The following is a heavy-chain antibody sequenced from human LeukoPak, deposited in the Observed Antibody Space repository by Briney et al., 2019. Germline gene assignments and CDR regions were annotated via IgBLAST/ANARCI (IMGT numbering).Heavy chain of an antibody. Sequence: GGSLRLSCAASGFTFSSYGMHWVRQAPGKGLEWVAVISYDGSNKYYADSVKGRFTISRDNSKNTLYLQMNSLRAEDTAMYYCARVGMVYAIMEYYFDYWGQGTLVTVSS. V-gene: IGHV3-30*03. CDR1: GFTFSSYG. D-gene: IGHD2-8*01. J-gene: IGHJ4*02. CDR3: ARVGMVYAIMEYYFDY. CDR2: ISYDGSNK.